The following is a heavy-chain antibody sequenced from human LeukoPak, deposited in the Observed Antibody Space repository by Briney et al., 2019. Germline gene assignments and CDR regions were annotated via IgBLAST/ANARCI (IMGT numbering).Heavy chain of an antibody. D-gene: IGHD3-22*01. Sequence: GASVKVACKASGYTFTSYGISWVRQAPGQGLEWMGWISAYNGNTNYAQKLQGRVTMTTDTSTGTAYMELRSLRSDDTAVYYCARVGWSSGYPTPYFDYWGQGTLVTVSS. J-gene: IGHJ4*02. CDR3: ARVGWSSGYPTPYFDY. CDR2: ISAYNGNT. V-gene: IGHV1-18*01. CDR1: GYTFTSYG.